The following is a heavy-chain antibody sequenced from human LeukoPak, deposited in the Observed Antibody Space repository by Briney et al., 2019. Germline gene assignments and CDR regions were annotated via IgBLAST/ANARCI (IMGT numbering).Heavy chain of an antibody. V-gene: IGHV1/OR15-2*02. CDR1: GYTFTGYY. CDR2: ISTYSGNT. Sequence: ASVKVSCKASGYTFTGYYMHWVRQAPRQGLEWMAWISTYSGNTNYAQKFQGRVTITADESTSTAYMELSSLRSEDTAVYYCAREDCSSTSCSKRWGDYYYMDVWGKGTTVTVSS. J-gene: IGHJ6*03. D-gene: IGHD2-2*01. CDR3: AREDCSSTSCSKRWGDYYYMDV.